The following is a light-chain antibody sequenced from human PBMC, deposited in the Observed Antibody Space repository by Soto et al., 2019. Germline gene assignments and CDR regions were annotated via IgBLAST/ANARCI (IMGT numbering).Light chain of an antibody. Sequence: QSALTQPPSASGSPGQSVTISCTGTSSDVGGYNYVSWYQQHPGKAPKLMIYEVSQRPSGVPDRFSGSKSGNTASLTVSGLQAEDEADYYCSSYAGSNNLVFGGGTQLPVL. CDR1: SSDVGGYNY. J-gene: IGLJ2*01. CDR2: EVS. V-gene: IGLV2-8*01. CDR3: SSYAGSNNLV.